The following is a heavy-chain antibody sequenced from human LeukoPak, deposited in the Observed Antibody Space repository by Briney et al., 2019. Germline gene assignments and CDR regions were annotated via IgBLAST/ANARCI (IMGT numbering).Heavy chain of an antibody. CDR1: GFTFSTYW. Sequence: PGGSLRLSCTASGFTFSTYWMSWVRQAPGKGLEWVANIKQDGSDKYYVDSVKGRFTISRDNANNLLYLQMNSLRGEDTAVYYCTRDRSRAEDDWGQGTLVTVSS. CDR3: TRDRSRAEDD. V-gene: IGHV3-7*01. CDR2: IKQDGSDK. D-gene: IGHD1-14*01. J-gene: IGHJ4*02.